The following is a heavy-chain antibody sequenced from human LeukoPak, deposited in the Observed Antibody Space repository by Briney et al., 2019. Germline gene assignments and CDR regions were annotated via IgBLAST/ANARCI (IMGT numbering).Heavy chain of an antibody. CDR2: MNPNSGNT. Sequence: GASVKVSCKASGYTFTSYDINWVRQATGQGLEWMGWMNPNSGNTGYAQKFQGRVTMTRNTSISTAHMELSSLRSEDTAVYYCARAGALITMVRGNWFDPWGQGTLVTVSS. CDR1: GYTFTSYD. J-gene: IGHJ5*02. D-gene: IGHD3-10*01. V-gene: IGHV1-8*01. CDR3: ARAGALITMVRGNWFDP.